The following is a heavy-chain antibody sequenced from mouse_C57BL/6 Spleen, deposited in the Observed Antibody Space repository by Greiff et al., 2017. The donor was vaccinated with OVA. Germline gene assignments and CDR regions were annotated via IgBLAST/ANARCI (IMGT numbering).Heavy chain of an antibody. CDR3: ARRIDDYDGYAMDY. J-gene: IGHJ4*01. CDR2: IYPGSGNT. CDR1: GYSFTSYY. Sequence: VKLQESGPELVKPGASVKISCKASGYSFTSYYIHWVKQRPGQGLEWIGWIYPGSGNTKYNEKFKGKATLTADTSSSTAYMQLSSLTSEDSAVYYCARRIDDYDGYAMDYWGQGTSVTVSS. D-gene: IGHD2-4*01. V-gene: IGHV1-66*01.